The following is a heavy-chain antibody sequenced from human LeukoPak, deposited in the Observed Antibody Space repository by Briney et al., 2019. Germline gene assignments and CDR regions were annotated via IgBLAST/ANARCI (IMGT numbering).Heavy chain of an antibody. V-gene: IGHV1-3*01. J-gene: IGHJ4*02. CDR3: ARDIGHSSGWYYFDY. CDR1: GYTFTSYA. D-gene: IGHD6-19*01. Sequence: ASVKVSCKASGYTFTSYAMHWVRQAPGQRLEWMGWINAGNGNTKYSQKFQGRVTITRDTSASTAYMELSRLRSDDTAVYYCARDIGHSSGWYYFDYWGQGTLVTLSS. CDR2: INAGNGNT.